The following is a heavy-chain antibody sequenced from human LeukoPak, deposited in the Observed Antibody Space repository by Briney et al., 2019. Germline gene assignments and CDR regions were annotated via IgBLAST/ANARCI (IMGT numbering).Heavy chain of an antibody. J-gene: IGHJ3*02. D-gene: IGHD3-10*01. CDR1: GGSISSGGYY. Sequence: PSQTLSLTCTVSGGSISSGGYYWSWIRQPPGKGLEWIGSIYYSGSTYYNPSLKSRVTISVDTSKNQFSLKLSSVSAADTAVYYCARGLGYGSGSYYLGFDMWGQGTMVTVSS. CDR3: ARGLGYGSGSYYLGFDM. V-gene: IGHV4-39*01. CDR2: IYYSGST.